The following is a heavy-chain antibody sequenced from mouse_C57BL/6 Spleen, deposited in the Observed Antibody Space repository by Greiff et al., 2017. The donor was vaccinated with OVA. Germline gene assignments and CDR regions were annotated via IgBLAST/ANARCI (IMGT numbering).Heavy chain of an antibody. D-gene: IGHD1-1*01. V-gene: IGHV1-82*01. J-gene: IGHJ4*01. Sequence: QVQLQQSGPELVKPGASVKISCKASGYAFSSSWLNWVKQRPGKGLEWIGRIYPGDGDTNYNGKFKGKATLTADKSSSTAYMQLSSLTSEDSAVYFCARIGYYYGSSYYAMDYWGQGTSVTVSS. CDR1: GYAFSSSW. CDR2: IYPGDGDT. CDR3: ARIGYYYGSSYYAMDY.